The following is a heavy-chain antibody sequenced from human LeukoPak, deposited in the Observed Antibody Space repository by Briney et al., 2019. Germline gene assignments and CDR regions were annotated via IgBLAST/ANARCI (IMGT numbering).Heavy chain of an antibody. D-gene: IGHD3-22*01. V-gene: IGHV1-2*02. Sequence: VSVSLSQKASGYTFTGYYMHWVRQAPGQGLEWMGWINPNSGETNYAQKFQGQVSITMDTSISTAYMELSRLRSDDTAVYYCARFKGHSSGYYYVGYFDYWGQGTLVTVSS. J-gene: IGHJ4*02. CDR1: GYTFTGYY. CDR3: ARFKGHSSGYYYVGYFDY. CDR2: INPNSGET.